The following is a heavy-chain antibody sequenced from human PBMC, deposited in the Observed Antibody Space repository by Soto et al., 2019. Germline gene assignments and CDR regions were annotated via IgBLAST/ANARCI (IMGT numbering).Heavy chain of an antibody. D-gene: IGHD5-12*01. J-gene: IGHJ6*02. CDR1: GYTFTSYA. CDR2: INAGNGNT. CDR3: ARVGSATRMSIYYYGMDV. V-gene: IGHV1-3*01. Sequence: ASVKVSCKDSGYTFTSYAMHWLRQAPGQRLEWMGWINAGNGNTKYSQKFQGRVTITRDTSASTAYMELSSLRSEDTAVYYCARVGSATRMSIYYYGMDVWGQGTTVTVSS.